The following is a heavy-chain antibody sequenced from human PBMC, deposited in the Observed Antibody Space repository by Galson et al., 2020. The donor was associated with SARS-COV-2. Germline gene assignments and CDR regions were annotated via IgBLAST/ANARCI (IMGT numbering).Heavy chain of an antibody. CDR1: GFTFSSYG. J-gene: IGHJ4*02. D-gene: IGHD2-8*01. CDR2: IWYDGSNK. CDR3: AKTRIGGGVLLGIDY. V-gene: IGHV3-33*06. Sequence: GESLKISCAASGFTFSSYGMHWVRQAPGKGLEWVAVIWYDGSNKYYADSVKGRFTISRDNSKTTLYLQMNSLRAEDTAVYYCAKTRIGGGVLLGIDYWGQGTLVTVSS.